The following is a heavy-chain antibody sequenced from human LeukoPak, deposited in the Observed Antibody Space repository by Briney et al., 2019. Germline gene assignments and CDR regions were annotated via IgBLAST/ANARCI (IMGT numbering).Heavy chain of an antibody. CDR1: GFTVSSNY. D-gene: IGHD2-21*01. CDR2: IKQDGSEK. J-gene: IGHJ4*02. Sequence: GGSLRLSCAASGFTVSSNYMSWVRQAPGKGLEWVANIKQDGSEKYYVDSVKGRFTISRDNAKNSLYLQMNSLRAEDTAVYYCARGGAIPLPFDYWGQGTLVTVSS. CDR3: ARGGAIPLPFDY. V-gene: IGHV3-7*04.